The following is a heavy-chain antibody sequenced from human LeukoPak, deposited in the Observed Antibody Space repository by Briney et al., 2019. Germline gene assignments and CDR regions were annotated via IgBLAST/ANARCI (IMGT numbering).Heavy chain of an antibody. CDR3: ARMGGGPMVRGVITRYYYYYMDV. V-gene: IGHV3-48*03. CDR2: ISSSGSTI. J-gene: IGHJ6*03. Sequence: PGGSLRLSCAASGFTFSSYEMNWVRQAPGKGLEWVSYISSSGSTIYYADSVKGRFTISRDNAKNSLYLQMNSLRAEDTAVYYCARMGGGPMVRGVITRYYYYYMDVWGKGTTVTISS. D-gene: IGHD3-10*01. CDR1: GFTFSSYE.